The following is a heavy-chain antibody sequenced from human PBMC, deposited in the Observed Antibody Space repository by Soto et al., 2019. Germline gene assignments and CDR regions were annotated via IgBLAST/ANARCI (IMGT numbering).Heavy chain of an antibody. D-gene: IGHD5-18*01. CDR2: INAGNGNT. CDR1: GYTFTSYA. V-gene: IGHV1-3*01. Sequence: ASVKVSCKASGYTFTSYAMHWVRQAPGQRLEWMGWINAGNGNTKYSQKFQGRVTITRDTSASTAYMELSSLRSEDTAVYYCARGYSGLTVDTAMVLWGQGTLVTVPQ. CDR3: ARGYSGLTVDTAMVL. J-gene: IGHJ4*02.